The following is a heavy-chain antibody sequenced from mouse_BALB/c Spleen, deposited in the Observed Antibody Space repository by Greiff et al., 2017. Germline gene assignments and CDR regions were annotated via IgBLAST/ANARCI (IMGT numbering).Heavy chain of an antibody. V-gene: IGHV10-1*02. Sequence: VQLKESGGGLVQPKGSLKLSCAASGFTFNTYAMNWVRQAPGKGLEWVARIRSKSNNYATYYADSVKDRFTISRDDSQSMLYLQMNNLKTEDTAMYYCVRPQPYAMDYWGQGTSVTVSS. CDR1: GFTFNTYA. CDR3: VRPQPYAMDY. D-gene: IGHD6-1*01. J-gene: IGHJ4*01. CDR2: IRSKSNNYAT.